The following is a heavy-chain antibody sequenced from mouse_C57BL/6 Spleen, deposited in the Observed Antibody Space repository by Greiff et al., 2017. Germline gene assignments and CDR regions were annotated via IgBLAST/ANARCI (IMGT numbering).Heavy chain of an antibody. CDR1: GFTFSDYG. D-gene: IGHD2-14*01. V-gene: IGHV5-17*01. Sequence: EVQLVESGGGLVKPGGSLKLSCAASGFTFSDYGMHWVRQAPETGLEWVAYISSGSSTIYYADTVKGRFTISRDNAKNTLYLQMTSLRSEDTAMYYCAREGTRAMDYWGQGTSVTVSS. CDR2: ISSGSSTI. J-gene: IGHJ4*01. CDR3: AREGTRAMDY.